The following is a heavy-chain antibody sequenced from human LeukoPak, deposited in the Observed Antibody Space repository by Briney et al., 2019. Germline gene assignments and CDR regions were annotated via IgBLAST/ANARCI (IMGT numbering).Heavy chain of an antibody. CDR3: ARGAPGRNWFDP. V-gene: IGHV4-59*08. CDR2: IYYSRST. Sequence: PSETLSLTCTVSGGSISSYYWSWIRQPPGKGLEWIGYIYYSRSTNYNPSLKSRVTISVDTSKNQFSLKLSSVTAADTAVYYCARGAPGRNWFDPWGQGTLVTVSS. J-gene: IGHJ5*02. CDR1: GGSISSYY.